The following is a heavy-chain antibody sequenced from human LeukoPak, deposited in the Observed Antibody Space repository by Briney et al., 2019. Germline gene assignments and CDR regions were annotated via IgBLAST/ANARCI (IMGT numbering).Heavy chain of an antibody. V-gene: IGHV4-30-4*01. CDR1: GGSISSGDYY. CDR3: ARRYYYDSSGYYYLDY. J-gene: IGHJ4*02. CDR2: IYYSGST. D-gene: IGHD3-22*01. Sequence: SETLSLTCTVSGGSISSGDYYWSWIRQPPGKGLEWIGYIYYSGSTYYNPSLKSRVTISVDTSKNQFSLKLSSVTAADTAVYYCARRYYYDSSGYYYLDYWGQGTLVTVSS.